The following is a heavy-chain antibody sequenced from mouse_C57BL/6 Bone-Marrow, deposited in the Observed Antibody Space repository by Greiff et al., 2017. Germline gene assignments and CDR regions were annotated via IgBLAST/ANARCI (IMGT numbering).Heavy chain of an antibody. CDR2: IYPRSGNT. CDR1: GYTFTSYG. V-gene: IGHV1-81*01. J-gene: IGHJ3*01. CDR3: ARRAYYVYDEWFAY. Sequence: VQLQQSGAELARPGASVKLSCKASGYTFTSYGISWVKQRTGQGLEWIGEIYPRSGNTYYNEKFKGKATLTADKSSSTAYMELRSLTSEDSAVYFCARRAYYVYDEWFAYWGQGTLVTVSA. D-gene: IGHD2-9*01.